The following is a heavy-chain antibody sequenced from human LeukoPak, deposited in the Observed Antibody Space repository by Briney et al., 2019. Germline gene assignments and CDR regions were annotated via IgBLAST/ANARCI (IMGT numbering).Heavy chain of an antibody. Sequence: GGSLRLSCAASGFTFSSYGMHWVRQAPGKGLEWVAVISYDGSNKYYADSVKGRFTNSRDNSKNTLYLQMNSLRAEDTAVYYCAKEGSYDFWSGYFDQYYFDYWGQGTLVTVSS. CDR3: AKEGSYDFWSGYFDQYYFDY. J-gene: IGHJ4*02. CDR2: ISYDGSNK. D-gene: IGHD3-3*01. CDR1: GFTFSSYG. V-gene: IGHV3-30*18.